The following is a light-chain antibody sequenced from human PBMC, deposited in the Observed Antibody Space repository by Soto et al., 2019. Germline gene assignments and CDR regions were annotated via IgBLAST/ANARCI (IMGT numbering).Light chain of an antibody. Sequence: QSVLTQPASVSGSPGQSITISCTGTSSDVGAYNYVSWYQQHPGKAPKLMIYDVTNRPSGVSSRFSGSKSGNTASLTISGLQAEDEADYYCSSYTRSTTLVVFGGGTQLTDL. CDR3: SSYTRSTTLVV. J-gene: IGLJ2*01. CDR2: DVT. CDR1: SSDVGAYNY. V-gene: IGLV2-14*01.